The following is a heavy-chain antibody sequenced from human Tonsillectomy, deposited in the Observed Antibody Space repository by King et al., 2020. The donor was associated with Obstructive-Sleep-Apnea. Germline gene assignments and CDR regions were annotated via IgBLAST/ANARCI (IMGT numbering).Heavy chain of an antibody. CDR2: IYYSGST. Sequence: QLQESGPGLVKSSETLSLTCNVSGASISSSTYYWGWIRQPPGMGLGWIGSIYYSGSTYYNPSLKSRVTISVDTSENQFSLKLSSVTAADTAVYYCARVYITTTSYDYWGQGTLVTVSS. CDR3: ARVYITTTSYDY. V-gene: IGHV4-39*07. J-gene: IGHJ4*02. CDR1: GASISSSTYY. D-gene: IGHD3-22*01.